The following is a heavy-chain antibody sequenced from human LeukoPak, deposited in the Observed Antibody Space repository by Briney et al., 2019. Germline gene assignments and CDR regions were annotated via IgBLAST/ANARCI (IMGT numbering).Heavy chain of an antibody. V-gene: IGHV3-66*04. CDR3: AGRGYGDYAPFDY. CDR1: GFTVSTNY. D-gene: IGHD4-17*01. CDR2: IYSGGST. J-gene: IGHJ4*02. Sequence: GGSLRLPCAVSGFTVSTNYMTWVRQAPGKGLEWVSFIYSGGSTDYADSVKGRFSLSRDNSKNTLYLQMNSLRAEDTAVYYCAGRGYGDYAPFDYWGQGTLVTVSS.